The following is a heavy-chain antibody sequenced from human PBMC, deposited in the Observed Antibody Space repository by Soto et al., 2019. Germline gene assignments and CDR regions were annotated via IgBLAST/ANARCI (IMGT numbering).Heavy chain of an antibody. CDR1: GGTFSSYA. J-gene: IGHJ1*01. Sequence: QVQLVQSGAEVKKPGSSVKVSCKASGGTFSSYAISWVRQAPGQGLEWMGGIIPIFGTANYAQKFQGRVTSXEDXSXNTAYMELSSLGSEDTAVYYCARSSIAVAGAEYFQHWGQGTLVTVSS. CDR3: ARSSIAVAGAEYFQH. CDR2: IIPIFGTA. V-gene: IGHV1-69*12. D-gene: IGHD6-19*01.